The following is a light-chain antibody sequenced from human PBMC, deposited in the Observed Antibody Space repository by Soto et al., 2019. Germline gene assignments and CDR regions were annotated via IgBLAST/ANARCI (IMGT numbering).Light chain of an antibody. Sequence: DIQMTQSPSTLSASVGDGVTITCRASQRISTWFGWYQQKPGKATKLLISDASSLETGVPSGFSGSGSGTEFTLTINSLQPDDFATYYCQQYKSYWTFGQGTKVDIK. V-gene: IGKV1-5*01. J-gene: IGKJ1*01. CDR2: DAS. CDR3: QQYKSYWT. CDR1: QRISTW.